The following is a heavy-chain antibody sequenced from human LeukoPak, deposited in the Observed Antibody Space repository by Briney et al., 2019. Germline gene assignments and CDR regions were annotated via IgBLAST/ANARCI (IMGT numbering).Heavy chain of an antibody. CDR1: GFTFSSYA. CDR3: TRARASYYFDY. V-gene: IGHV3-49*04. J-gene: IGHJ4*02. D-gene: IGHD3-10*01. Sequence: GGSLRLSCAPSGFTFSSYAMSWVRQAPGKGLEWVGFIRSKAYGGTTEYAASVKGRFTISRDDSRSIAYLQMSSLKTEDTAVYYCTRARASYYFDYWGQGTLVTVSS. CDR2: IRSKAYGGTT.